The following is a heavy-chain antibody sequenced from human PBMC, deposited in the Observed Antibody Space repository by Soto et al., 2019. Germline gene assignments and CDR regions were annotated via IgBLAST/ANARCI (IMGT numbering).Heavy chain of an antibody. J-gene: IGHJ5*02. D-gene: IGHD3-10*01. CDR1: GYTFTSYD. CDR2: MNPNSGNT. V-gene: IGHV1-8*01. CDR3: ARDRRITMVRGVGGTNWFDP. Sequence: ASVKVSCKASGYTFTSYDINWVRQATGQGLEWMGWMNPNSGNTGYAQKFQGRVTMTRNTSISTAYMELSSLRSEDTAVYYCARDRRITMVRGVGGTNWFDPWGQGTLVTVS.